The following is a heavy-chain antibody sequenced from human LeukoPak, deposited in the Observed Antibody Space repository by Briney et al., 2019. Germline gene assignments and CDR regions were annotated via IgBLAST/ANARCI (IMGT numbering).Heavy chain of an antibody. CDR3: ARHRTASDN. CDR1: GFTFSDYS. J-gene: IGHJ4*02. Sequence: GGSLRLSCAASGFTFSDYSMTWVRQAPGKGLEWVSSITPSSTYIYYADSVKVRFTISRDNAKNSLFLQMTSLRAEDTAVYYCARHRTASDNWGQGTLVIVSS. D-gene: IGHD3-16*02. CDR2: ITPSSTYI. V-gene: IGHV3-21*01.